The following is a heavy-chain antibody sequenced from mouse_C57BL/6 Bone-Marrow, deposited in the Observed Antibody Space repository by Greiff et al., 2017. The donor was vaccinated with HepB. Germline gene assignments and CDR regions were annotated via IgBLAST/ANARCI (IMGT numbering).Heavy chain of an antibody. D-gene: IGHD1-1*01. J-gene: IGHJ3*01. Sequence: QVPLKQSGPELVKPGASVKLSCKASGYTFTSYDINWMKQRPGQGLEWIGWIYPRDGSTKYNEKFKGRATLTVVTSSSTAYMELHSLTSEDSAVYFCAREPYYYCFWFAYWGKWTLVTVSA. V-gene: IGHV1-85*01. CDR1: GYTFTSYD. CDR3: AREPYYYCFWFAY. CDR2: IYPRDGST.